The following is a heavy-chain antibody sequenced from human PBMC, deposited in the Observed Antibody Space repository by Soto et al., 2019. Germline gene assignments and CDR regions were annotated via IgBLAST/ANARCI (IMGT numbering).Heavy chain of an antibody. Sequence: GGSLRLSCAASGFTFSSYAMHWVRQAPGKGLEWVAVISYDGSNKYYADSVKGRFTISRDNSKNTLYLQMNSLRAEDTAVYYFARDWAGSSGPFVYWCPGTLLTVSS. CDR3: ARDWAGSSGPFVY. CDR1: GFTFSSYA. V-gene: IGHV3-30-3*01. CDR2: ISYDGSNK. J-gene: IGHJ4*02. D-gene: IGHD3-22*01.